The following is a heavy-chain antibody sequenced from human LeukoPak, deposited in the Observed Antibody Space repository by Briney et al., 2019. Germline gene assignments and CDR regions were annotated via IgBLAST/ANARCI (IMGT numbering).Heavy chain of an antibody. V-gene: IGHV3-69-1*01. Sequence: GGSLRLSCAASGFTFSPYNMNWVRQAPGKGLEWVSAISSSSNIYYADSVKGRFTISRDNAKNSLYLQMNSLRAEDTAVYYCARGVGYCGGDCYGIDYWGQGTLVTVSS. J-gene: IGHJ4*02. CDR3: ARGVGYCGGDCYGIDY. CDR2: ISSSSNI. D-gene: IGHD2-21*01. CDR1: GFTFSPYN.